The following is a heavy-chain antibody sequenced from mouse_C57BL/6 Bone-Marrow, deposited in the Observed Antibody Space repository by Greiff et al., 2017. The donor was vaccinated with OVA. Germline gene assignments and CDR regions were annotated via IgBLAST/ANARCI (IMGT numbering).Heavy chain of an antibody. CDR2: IYPGGGYT. D-gene: IGHD1-1*01. Sequence: VQGVESGAELVRPGTSVKMSCKASGYTFTNYWIGWAKQRPGHGLEWIGDIYPGGGYTNYNEKFKGKATLTADKYSSTAYMQFSSLTSEDSAIYYCAGSYYYGSRGDYFDYWGQGTTLTVSS. CDR1: GYTFTNYW. V-gene: IGHV1-63*01. J-gene: IGHJ2*01. CDR3: AGSYYYGSRGDYFDY.